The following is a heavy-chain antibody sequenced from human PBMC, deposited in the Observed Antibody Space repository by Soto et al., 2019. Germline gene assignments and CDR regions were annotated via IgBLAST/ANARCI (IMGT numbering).Heavy chain of an antibody. Sequence: QVQLVESGGGVVQPGRSLRLSCAASGFTFSSYGMHWVRQAPGKGLEWVAVIWYDGSNKYYADSVKCRFTISRDNSKITLDLQMNSLRAEDTVVYYCARGDYGDYWGGYFDYWGQGTLVTVSS. J-gene: IGHJ4*02. CDR2: IWYDGSNK. D-gene: IGHD4-17*01. V-gene: IGHV3-33*01. CDR1: GFTFSSYG. CDR3: ARGDYGDYWGGYFDY.